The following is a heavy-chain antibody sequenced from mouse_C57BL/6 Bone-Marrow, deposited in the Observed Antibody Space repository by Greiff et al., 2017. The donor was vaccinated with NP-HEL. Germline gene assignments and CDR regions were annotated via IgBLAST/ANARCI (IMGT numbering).Heavy chain of an antibody. D-gene: IGHD1-1*01. J-gene: IGHJ2*01. CDR3: AREPLVSTVVAVDY. Sequence: QVQLQQPGAELVKPGASVKLSCKASGYTFTSYWMHWVKQRPGQGLEWIGMIHPTSGSTNYNEKFKSKATLTVDKSSSTAYMQLSSLTSEDSAVYYCAREPLVSTVVAVDYWGQGTTLTVSS. CDR2: IHPTSGST. V-gene: IGHV1-64*01. CDR1: GYTFTSYW.